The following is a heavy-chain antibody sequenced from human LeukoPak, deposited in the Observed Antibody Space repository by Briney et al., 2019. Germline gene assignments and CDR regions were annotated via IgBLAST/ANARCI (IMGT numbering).Heavy chain of an antibody. CDR3: AKDRGRSVSGTEFDY. Sequence: GSLRLSCAASGFTFSSYAMTWVRQAPGKGLEWVPTLASTGSDTYYADSVKGRFAISRDTSKNTLYLQMDSLRAEDTAIYYCAKDRGRSVSGTEFDYWGQGTLLTVSS. CDR1: GFTFSSYA. V-gene: IGHV3-23*01. J-gene: IGHJ4*02. CDR2: LASTGSDT. D-gene: IGHD6-19*01.